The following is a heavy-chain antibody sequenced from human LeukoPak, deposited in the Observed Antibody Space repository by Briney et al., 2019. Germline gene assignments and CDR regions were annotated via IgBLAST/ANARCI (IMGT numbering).Heavy chain of an antibody. Sequence: SETLSLTCTVSGGSISSYYWSWIRQPPGKGLEWIGYIYYSGSTNYNSSLKSRVTISVDTSKNQFSLKLSSVTAADTAVYYCARLGPGYYDFWSGYIDWFDPWGQGTLVTVSS. CDR2: IYYSGST. CDR1: GGSISSYY. V-gene: IGHV4-59*08. J-gene: IGHJ5*02. D-gene: IGHD3-3*01. CDR3: ARLGPGYYDFWSGYIDWFDP.